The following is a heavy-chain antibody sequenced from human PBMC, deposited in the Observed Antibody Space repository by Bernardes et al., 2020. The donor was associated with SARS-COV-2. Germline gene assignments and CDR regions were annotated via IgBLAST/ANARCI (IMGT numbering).Heavy chain of an antibody. V-gene: IGHV1-8*01. CDR2: MNPNSGNT. CDR3: ARGGKREAAAGTHYYYYGMDV. CDR1: GYTFTSYD. Sequence: ASVKVSCMASGYTFTSYDINWVRQATGQGLEWMGWMNPNSGNTGYAQKFQGRVTMTRNTSISTAYMELSSLRSEDTAVYYCARGGKREAAAGTHYYYYGMDVWGQGTTVTVSS. D-gene: IGHD6-13*01. J-gene: IGHJ6*02.